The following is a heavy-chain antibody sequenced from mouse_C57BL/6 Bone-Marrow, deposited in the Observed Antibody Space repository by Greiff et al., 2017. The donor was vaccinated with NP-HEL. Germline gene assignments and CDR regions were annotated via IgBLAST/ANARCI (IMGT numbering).Heavy chain of an antibody. D-gene: IGHD1-1*01. Sequence: VQLQQPGAELVKPGASVKMSCKASGYTFTSYWITWVKQRPGQGLEWIGDIYPGSGSTNYNEKFKSKATLTVDTSSSTAYMQLSSLTSEDSAVYYCARNPYYYGSSSLFDYWGQGTTLTVSS. V-gene: IGHV1-55*01. CDR3: ARNPYYYGSSSLFDY. CDR1: GYTFTSYW. J-gene: IGHJ2*01. CDR2: IYPGSGST.